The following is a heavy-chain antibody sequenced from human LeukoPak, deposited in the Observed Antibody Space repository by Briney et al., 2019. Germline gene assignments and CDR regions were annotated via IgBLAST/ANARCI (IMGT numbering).Heavy chain of an antibody. CDR1: GFTFSSYS. CDR2: ISSSSSYI. J-gene: IGHJ5*02. CDR3: ARGNWFDP. Sequence: PGGSLRLSCAASGFTFSSYSMNWVRQPQGKGLEWVSSISSSSSYIYYADSVKGRFTISRDNAKNSLYLKMNSLRAEDTAVYYCARGNWFDPWGQGTLVTVSS. V-gene: IGHV3-21*01.